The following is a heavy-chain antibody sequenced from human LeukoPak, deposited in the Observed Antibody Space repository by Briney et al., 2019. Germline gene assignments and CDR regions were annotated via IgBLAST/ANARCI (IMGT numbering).Heavy chain of an antibody. CDR2: ISASGGRT. D-gene: IGHD1-26*01. CDR1: GFIFSNFA. J-gene: IGHJ4*02. Sequence: GGSLRLSCEGSGFIFSNFAMSWVRQAPGKRPEWVSGISASGGRTHYADSVKGRFIISRDSSKNTVFLQMNSLRAEDTALYYCAKDKGISGGLGYFDYWGQGTLVTVSS. V-gene: IGHV3-23*01. CDR3: AKDKGISGGLGYFDY.